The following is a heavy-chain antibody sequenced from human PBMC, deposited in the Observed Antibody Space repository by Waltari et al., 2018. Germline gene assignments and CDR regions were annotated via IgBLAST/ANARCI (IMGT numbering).Heavy chain of an antibody. J-gene: IGHJ3*02. V-gene: IGHV3-23*01. CDR1: GFTFSSYA. D-gene: IGHD2-2*01. CDR2: ISGSGGST. CDR3: AKGGYCSSTSCYRRAFDI. Sequence: EVQLLESGGGLVQPGGSLGLSCAASGFTFSSYAMSWVRQAPGKGLEWVSAISGSGGSTYYADSVKGRFTSSRDNSKNTLYLQMNSLRAEDTAVYYCAKGGYCSSTSCYRRAFDIWGQGTMVTVSS.